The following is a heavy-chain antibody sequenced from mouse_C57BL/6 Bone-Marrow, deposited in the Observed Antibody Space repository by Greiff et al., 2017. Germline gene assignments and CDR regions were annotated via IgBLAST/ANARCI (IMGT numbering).Heavy chain of an antibody. CDR2: ISSGGSYT. V-gene: IGHV5-6*01. CDR1: GFTFSSYG. J-gene: IGHJ3*01. D-gene: IGHD1-1*01. Sequence: EVKVVESGGDLVKPGGSLKLSCAASGFTFSSYGMSWVRQTPDKRLEWVATISSGGSYTYYPDSVKGRFTISRDNAKNTLYLQMSSLKSEDTAMYYCARLVLWSSYGGQGTRVTVSA. CDR3: ARLVLWSSY.